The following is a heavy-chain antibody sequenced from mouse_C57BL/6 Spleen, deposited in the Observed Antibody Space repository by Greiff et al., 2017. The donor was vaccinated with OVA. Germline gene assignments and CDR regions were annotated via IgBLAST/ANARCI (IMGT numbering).Heavy chain of an antibody. Sequence: EVQGVESAGGLVQPGSSMKLSCTASGFTFSDYYMAWVRQVPEKGLEWVANINYDGSSTYYLDSLKSRFIISRDNAKNILYLQMSSLTSEDTATYYCSRDRDGYYQYFDVWGTGTTVTVSS. V-gene: IGHV5-16*01. CDR2: INYDGSST. J-gene: IGHJ1*03. D-gene: IGHD2-3*01. CDR1: GFTFSDYY. CDR3: SRDRDGYYQYFDV.